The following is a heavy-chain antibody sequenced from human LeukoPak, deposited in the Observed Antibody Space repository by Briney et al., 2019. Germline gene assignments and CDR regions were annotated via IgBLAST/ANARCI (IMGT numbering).Heavy chain of an antibody. D-gene: IGHD6-19*01. CDR1: GFTFSSYW. V-gene: IGHV3-74*01. CDR2: INSDGSST. Sequence: GGSLRLSCAASGFTFSSYWMHWVRHAPGKGLVWVSRINSDGSSTSYADSVKGRFTISRDNAKNTLYLQMNSLRAEDTAVYYCARDRAYSSGWYGVIDYWGQGALVTVSS. J-gene: IGHJ4*02. CDR3: ARDRAYSSGWYGVIDY.